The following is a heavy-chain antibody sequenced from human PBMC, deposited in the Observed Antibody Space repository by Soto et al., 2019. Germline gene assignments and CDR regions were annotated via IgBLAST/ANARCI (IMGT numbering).Heavy chain of an antibody. V-gene: IGHV4-30-4*01. CDR3: ARATIVLVPAAMVSHWFDP. CDR1: GGSISSGDYY. CDR2: IYYSGST. Sequence: SENLSLTCTVSGGSISSGDYYWSWIRQPPGKGLEWIGYIYYSGSTYYNPSLKSRVTISVDTSKNQFSLKLSSVTAADTAVYYCARATIVLVPAAMVSHWFDPWGQGTLVTVSS. D-gene: IGHD2-2*01. J-gene: IGHJ5*02.